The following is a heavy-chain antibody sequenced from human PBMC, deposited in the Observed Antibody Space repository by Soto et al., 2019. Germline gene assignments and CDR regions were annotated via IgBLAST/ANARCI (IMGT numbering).Heavy chain of an antibody. CDR3: ARRWGGTFDY. CDR1: CGSISSYY. J-gene: IGHJ4*02. D-gene: IGHD2-21*01. Sequence: QVQLQESGPGLVKPSETLSLTCTVSCGSISSYYWSWIRQPPGKGLEWIGYIYYSGSTNYNPSLKSRVTISVATSKNQFSLKLSSVTAADTAVYYCARRWGGTFDYWGQGTLVTVSS. V-gene: IGHV4-59*01. CDR2: IYYSGST.